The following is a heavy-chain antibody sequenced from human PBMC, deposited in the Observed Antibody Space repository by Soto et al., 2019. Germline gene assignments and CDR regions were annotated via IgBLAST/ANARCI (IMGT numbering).Heavy chain of an antibody. CDR2: IYYSGSP. CDR1: GGSIISYY. D-gene: IGHD3-10*01. V-gene: IGHV4-59*01. J-gene: IGHJ6*03. CDR3: ARDTRMVRGVNSYYYMDV. Sequence: SETLSLTCTVSGGSIISYYWSWIRQPPGKGLEWIGYIYYSGSPNYNPSLKSRVTMTVDTSKNQFSLKLSSVTAADTAIYYCARDTRMVRGVNSYYYMDVWGRGTTVTVSS.